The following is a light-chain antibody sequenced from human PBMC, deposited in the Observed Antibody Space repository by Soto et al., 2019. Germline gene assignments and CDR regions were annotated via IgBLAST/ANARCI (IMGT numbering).Light chain of an antibody. V-gene: IGKV3-11*01. CDR1: QSVSSY. J-gene: IGKJ1*01. Sequence: EILFTQSPATLSLSPGERATLSCRASQSVSSYLAWYQQTPGQPPRILIYDASNRDTGIPARFSGSGSGTDFTLTISSLEPEDFEVYYCQQRSNWPTTFGQGTKVDIK. CDR2: DAS. CDR3: QQRSNWPTT.